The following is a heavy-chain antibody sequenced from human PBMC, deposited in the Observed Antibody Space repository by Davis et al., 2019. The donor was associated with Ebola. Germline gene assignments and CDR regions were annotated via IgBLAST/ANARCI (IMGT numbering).Heavy chain of an antibody. J-gene: IGHJ6*03. Sequence: PGGSLRLSCAASGFTFTNAWMSWVRQAPGKGLVWVSRINSDGSSTSYVDSVKGRFTISRDNAKNSLYLQMNSLRAEDTAVYYCARDTRAYSSSSFYYYYYMDVWGKGTTVTVSS. CDR2: INSDGSST. V-gene: IGHV3-74*01. CDR1: GFTFTNAW. D-gene: IGHD6-6*01. CDR3: ARDTRAYSSSSFYYYYYMDV.